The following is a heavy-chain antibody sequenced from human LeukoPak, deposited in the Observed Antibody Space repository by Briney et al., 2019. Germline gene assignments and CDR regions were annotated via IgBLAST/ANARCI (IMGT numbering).Heavy chain of an antibody. CDR1: GGSISSYY. J-gene: IGHJ3*02. CDR3: ARVEGSGSYSLNAFDI. D-gene: IGHD6-19*01. Sequence: SETLSLTCTVSGGSISSYYWSWIRQPAGKGLEWIGRIYTSGSTNYNPSLKSRVTMSVDTSKNQFSLKLSSVTAADTAVYYCARVEGSGSYSLNAFDIWGQGTMVNVSS. CDR2: IYTSGST. V-gene: IGHV4-4*07.